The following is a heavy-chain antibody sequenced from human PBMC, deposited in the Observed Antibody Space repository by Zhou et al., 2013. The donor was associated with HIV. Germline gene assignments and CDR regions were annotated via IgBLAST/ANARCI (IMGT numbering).Heavy chain of an antibody. CDR1: GYMFTSFY. Sequence: QVQLVQSGAEVKRPGASVKVSCKASGYMFTSFYMNWVRQAPGQGLEWMGRIIPIFGTANYAQKFQGRVTITADESTSTAYMELSSLRSEDTAVYYCAREVSEMATIPYFDYWGQGTLVTVSS. CDR2: IIPIFGTA. J-gene: IGHJ4*02. CDR3: AREVSEMATIPYFDY. V-gene: IGHV1-69*18. D-gene: IGHD5-12*01.